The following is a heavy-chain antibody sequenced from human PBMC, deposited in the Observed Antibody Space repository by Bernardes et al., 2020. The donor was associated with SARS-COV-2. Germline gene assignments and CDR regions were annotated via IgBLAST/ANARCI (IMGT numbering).Heavy chain of an antibody. V-gene: IGHV3-9*01. Sequence: GGSLRLSCVASGFTFDDYAMHWVRQVPGRGPEWVAGIRRATGIIGYADSVKGRFIISRDDATNSLFLQMNSLRSEDTALYYCVKDLGVVTAAIGYWGQGTLVTVSS. J-gene: IGHJ4*02. D-gene: IGHD2-21*02. CDR3: VKDLGVVTAAIGY. CDR1: GFTFDDYA. CDR2: IRRATGII.